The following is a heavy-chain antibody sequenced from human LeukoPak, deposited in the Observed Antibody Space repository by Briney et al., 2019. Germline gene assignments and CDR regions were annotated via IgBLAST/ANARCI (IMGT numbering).Heavy chain of an antibody. CDR3: ARDLYCSSTSCHGFDY. CDR2: INHSGST. J-gene: IGHJ4*02. Sequence: SETLSLTCAVYGGSFSGYYWSWIRQPPGKGLEWIGEINHSGSTNYNPSLKSRVTISVDTSKNQFSLKLSSVTAADTAVYYCARDLYCSSTSCHGFDYWGQGTLATVSS. V-gene: IGHV4-34*01. CDR1: GGSFSGYY. D-gene: IGHD2-2*01.